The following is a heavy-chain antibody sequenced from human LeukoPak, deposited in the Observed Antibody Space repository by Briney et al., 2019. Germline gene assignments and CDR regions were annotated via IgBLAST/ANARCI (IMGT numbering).Heavy chain of an antibody. Sequence: GASVKVSCKASGYTFTTYAITWVRQAPGQGLEWMGWISGNNGNTNYAQKFQGRVTMTTDTSTSTAYVDLRSLKSDDTAVYYCARSYCRSSNCYNFDYWGQVTLVTVSS. J-gene: IGHJ4*02. CDR2: ISGNNGNT. D-gene: IGHD2-2*02. CDR3: ARSYCRSSNCYNFDY. V-gene: IGHV1-18*01. CDR1: GYTFTTYA.